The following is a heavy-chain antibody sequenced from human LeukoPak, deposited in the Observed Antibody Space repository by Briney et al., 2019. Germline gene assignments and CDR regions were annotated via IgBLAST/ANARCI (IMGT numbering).Heavy chain of an antibody. V-gene: IGHV3-30*02. CDR3: AKAEAATQVAVDY. CDR2: IRHDGSNK. Sequence: GGSLRLSCAASGFTFSSYGMHWVRQAPGKGLEWVAFIRHDGSNKYYADSVKGRFTISRDNSKNTLYLQMNSLRAEDTAVYYCAKAEAATQVAVDYWGQGTLVTVSS. D-gene: IGHD6-25*01. J-gene: IGHJ4*02. CDR1: GFTFSSYG.